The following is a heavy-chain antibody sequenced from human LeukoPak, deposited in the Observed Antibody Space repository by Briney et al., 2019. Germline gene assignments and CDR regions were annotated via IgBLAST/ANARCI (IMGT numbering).Heavy chain of an antibody. V-gene: IGHV3-23*01. J-gene: IGHJ5*02. D-gene: IGHD3-10*01. CDR1: GFTFSSYA. CDR3: AKDRVVRGVTPNWFDP. CDR2: ISGSGGST. Sequence: GGSLRLSCAASGFTFSSYAMSWVRQAPGKGLEWVSAISGSGGSTYYADSVKGRFTISRDNSKNTLYLQMNSLRAGDTAVYYCAKDRVVRGVTPNWFDPWGQGTLVTVSS.